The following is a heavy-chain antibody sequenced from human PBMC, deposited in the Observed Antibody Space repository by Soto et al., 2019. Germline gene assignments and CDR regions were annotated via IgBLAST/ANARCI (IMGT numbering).Heavy chain of an antibody. CDR2: VSGNGRVT. D-gene: IGHD3-22*01. V-gene: IGHV3-23*01. CDR3: ANRGYAIKFFQY. Sequence: EVQLLASGGGLVQPGGSLSLSCAASGLTCSHNAITWVRQAPGKGLEWVSTVSGNGRVTYCTDSVKGRFTISGDNSKNTVYMQMNSMIAEDTALYYCANRGYAIKFFQYWGQGTLVTVSS. J-gene: IGHJ1*01. CDR1: GLTCSHNA.